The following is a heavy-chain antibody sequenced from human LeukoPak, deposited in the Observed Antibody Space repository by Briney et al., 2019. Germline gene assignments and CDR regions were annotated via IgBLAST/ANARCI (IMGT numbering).Heavy chain of an antibody. CDR2: IYYSGTT. CDR3: ARVAGYCAGTTCYAFYFNS. Sequence: SETLSLTCTVSGGSISGYYWSWIRQPPGKGLEWIGYIYYSGTTNYNPSLKSRVTISVDTSKNQLSLRLSSVTAADTAVYYCARVAGYCAGTTCYAFYFNSWGQGTLVTVSS. D-gene: IGHD2-2*01. V-gene: IGHV4-59*01. J-gene: IGHJ4*02. CDR1: GGSISGYY.